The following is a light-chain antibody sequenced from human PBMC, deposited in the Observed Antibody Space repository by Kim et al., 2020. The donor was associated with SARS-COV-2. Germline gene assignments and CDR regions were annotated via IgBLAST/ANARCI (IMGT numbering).Light chain of an antibody. CDR1: QDISNS. J-gene: IGKJ2*01. CDR2: AAS. CDR3: QQYNSYPYT. Sequence: DIQMTQSPSSLSASVGDRVTITCRASQDISNSLAWFQQKPGKAPKTLIHAASSLQSGVPSKFSGSGSGTDFTLTINSLQPEDFASYYCQQYNSYPYTFGQGTKLEIK. V-gene: IGKV1-16*02.